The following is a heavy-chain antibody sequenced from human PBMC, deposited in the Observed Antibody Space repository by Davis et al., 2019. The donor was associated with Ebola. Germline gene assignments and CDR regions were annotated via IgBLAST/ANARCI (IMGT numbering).Heavy chain of an antibody. J-gene: IGHJ5*02. D-gene: IGHD1-20*01. Sequence: MPSETLSLTCTVSGDSLGDNYCCWIRQSPVKGLEWIGYINYRGHSNTNPSLRSRVTISGDTSKKQFSLKLNSVTAADTAVYYCATYNWNNWFDPWGQGTLVTVSA. CDR2: INYRGHS. CDR3: ATYNWNNWFDP. V-gene: IGHV4-59*01. CDR1: GDSLGDNY.